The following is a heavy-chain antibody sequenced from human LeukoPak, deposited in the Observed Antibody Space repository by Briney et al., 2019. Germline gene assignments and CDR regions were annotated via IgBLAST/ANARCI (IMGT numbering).Heavy chain of an antibody. D-gene: IGHD6-19*01. CDR3: AKGIAVAGSDY. CDR2: IKQDGSEK. Sequence: PGGSLRLSXAASGFTFSSYWMSWIRQARGKGLEWVANIKQDGSEKYYVDSVKGRFTISRDNAKNSLYLQMNSLRAEDTAVYYCAKGIAVAGSDYWGQGTLVTVSS. V-gene: IGHV3-7*01. J-gene: IGHJ4*02. CDR1: GFTFSSYW.